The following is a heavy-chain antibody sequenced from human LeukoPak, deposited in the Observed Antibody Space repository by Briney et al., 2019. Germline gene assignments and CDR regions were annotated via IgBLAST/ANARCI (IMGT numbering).Heavy chain of an antibody. CDR1: GYTFTGYY. CDR3: ARDLPNDVLLWFGRKPYYYGMDV. V-gene: IGHV1-2*02. D-gene: IGHD3-10*01. CDR2: INPNSGGT. J-gene: IGHJ6*02. Sequence: ASVKVSCKASGYTFTGYYMHWVRQAPGQGLEWMGWINPNSGGTNYAQKFQGRVTMTRDTSISTAYMELSRLRSDDTAVYYCARDLPNDVLLWFGRKPYYYGMDVWGQGTTVTVSS.